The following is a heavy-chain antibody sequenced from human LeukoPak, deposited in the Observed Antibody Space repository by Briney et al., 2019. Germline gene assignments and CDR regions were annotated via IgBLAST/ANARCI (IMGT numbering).Heavy chain of an antibody. J-gene: IGHJ4*02. CDR2: IVNSGGST. CDR1: GFTFSNYA. V-gene: IGHV3-23*01. Sequence: AGGSLRLSCVASGFTFSNYAMSWVRQAPGKGLEWVSGIVNSGGSTYYADSVRGRLTISRDNSKKTVYLQMSSLRGDDTAIYYCANDRAGYSYGMFDSWGQGTLVTVSS. D-gene: IGHD5-18*01. CDR3: ANDRAGYSYGMFDS.